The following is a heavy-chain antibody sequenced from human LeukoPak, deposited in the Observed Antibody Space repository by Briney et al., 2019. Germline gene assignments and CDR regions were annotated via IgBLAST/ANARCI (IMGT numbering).Heavy chain of an antibody. V-gene: IGHV1-18*01. CDR1: GYTFTSYG. CDR2: ISAYNGNT. D-gene: IGHD2-15*01. Sequence: GASVKFSCKASGYTFTSYGISWVRQAPGQGLEWMGWISAYNGNTNYAQKLQGRVTMTTDTSTSTAYMELRSLRSDNTAVYYCARDRNCSGGSCYSVDYYYYGMDVWGQGTTVTVSS. CDR3: ARDRNCSGGSCYSVDYYYYGMDV. J-gene: IGHJ6*02.